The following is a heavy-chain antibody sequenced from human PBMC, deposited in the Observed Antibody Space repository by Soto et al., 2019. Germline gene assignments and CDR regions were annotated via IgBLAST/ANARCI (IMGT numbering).Heavy chain of an antibody. Sequence: QVQLVESGGGVVLPGRSLTLSCAASGFTFNNHRIHWFRQAPGKGLEWVGDISYSGINTWYADSVRVRFTIYRDKFKKTAYGERNGLRHEETAVYYCLGGEGQNGHDTRFDFWGQGTLVTVSP. V-gene: IGHV3-30*03. CDR3: LGGEGQNGHDTRFDF. D-gene: IGHD5-12*01. J-gene: IGHJ4*02. CDR2: ISYSGINT. CDR1: GFTFNNHR.